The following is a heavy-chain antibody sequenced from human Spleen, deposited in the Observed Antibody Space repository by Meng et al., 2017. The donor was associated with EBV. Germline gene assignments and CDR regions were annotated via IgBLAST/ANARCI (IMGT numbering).Heavy chain of an antibody. CDR3: ATGSRLQSFDN. CDR2: FNPEDDER. V-gene: IGHV1-24*01. Sequence: QVQLVQSGAEVKKPGASVKVSCKVSGYTLTELSMHWVRQAPGKGLEWMGGFNPEDDERVYALKFQGRVTMTEDTSTDTAYMELTSLRSEDTAVYYCATGSRLQSFDNWGQGTLVTVSS. CDR1: GYTLTELS. J-gene: IGHJ4*02.